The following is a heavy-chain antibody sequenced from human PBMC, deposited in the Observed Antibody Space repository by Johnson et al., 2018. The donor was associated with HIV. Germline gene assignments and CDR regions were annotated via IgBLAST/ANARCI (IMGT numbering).Heavy chain of an antibody. D-gene: IGHD3-16*01. V-gene: IGHV3-7*01. CDR1: GFTFSSYW. CDR2: IKQDGSEK. J-gene: IGHJ3*02. CDR3: AKDWADQDSLDI. Sequence: EVQLVESGGGVVQPGRSLRLSCAASGFTFSSYWMSWVRQAPGKGLEWVANIKQDGSEKYYVDSVKGRFTISRDNAKNSLYLQMNSLRVEDTAVYYCAKDWADQDSLDIWGQGTMVTVSS.